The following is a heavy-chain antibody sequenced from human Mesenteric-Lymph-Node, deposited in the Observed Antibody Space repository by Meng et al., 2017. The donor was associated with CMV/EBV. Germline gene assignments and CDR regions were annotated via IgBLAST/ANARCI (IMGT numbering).Heavy chain of an antibody. CDR2: IQQDDVEA. CDR3: ARRGGGGYHNGAFDI. D-gene: IGHD5-24*01. J-gene: IGHJ3*02. CDR1: GFSANNYW. V-gene: IGHV3-7*01. Sequence: GGSLRLSCAASGFSANNYWMSWVRQAPGKGLEWVANIQQDDVEAYHVDSVRGRFTISRDTAKNSVHLQMNSLGVDDTAVYYCARRGGGGYHNGAFDIWGRGTMVTVSS.